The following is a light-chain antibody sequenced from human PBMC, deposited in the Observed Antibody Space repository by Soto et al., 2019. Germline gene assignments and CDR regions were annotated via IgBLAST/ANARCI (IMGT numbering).Light chain of an antibody. CDR1: SSNIGSST. CDR3: AAWDDSLNAYYV. Sequence: QSVLTQPPSASGTPGQRVTISCSGSSSNIGSSTVNWYQQLPGTAPNLLIYNNNQRPSGVPARFSGSKSGTSASLAISWLQYEDEADYYCAAWDDSLNAYYVFGTGTKVTVL. V-gene: IGLV1-44*01. J-gene: IGLJ1*01. CDR2: NNN.